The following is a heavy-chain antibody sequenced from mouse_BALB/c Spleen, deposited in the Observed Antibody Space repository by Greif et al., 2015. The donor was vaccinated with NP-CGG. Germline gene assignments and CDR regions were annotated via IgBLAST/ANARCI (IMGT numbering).Heavy chain of an antibody. Sequence: QVQLQQKGDEPGRNEKAVKISCKASGYAFSSYWMNWVKQRPGQGLEWIGQIYPGDGDTNYNGKFKGKATLTADKSSSTAYMQLSSLTSEDSAVYFCASFSFFSRSFDVWGAGTTVTVSS. V-gene: IGHV1-80*01. J-gene: IGHJ1*01. CDR1: GYAFSSYW. CDR3: ASFSFFSRSFDV. CDR2: IYPGDGDT.